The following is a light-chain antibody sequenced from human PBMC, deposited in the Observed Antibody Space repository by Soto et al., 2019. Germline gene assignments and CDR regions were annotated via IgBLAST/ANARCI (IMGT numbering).Light chain of an antibody. Sequence: QSALTQPPSASGSPGQSVTISCTGTSSDVGRYNYVSWYQQHPGKAPKLMIYEVNKRPSGVPDRFSGSKSGNTASLTVSGLQAEDEADYFCSSFAGSNTFVFGSGTKHTVL. V-gene: IGLV2-8*01. CDR1: SSDVGRYNY. CDR3: SSFAGSNTFV. CDR2: EVN. J-gene: IGLJ1*01.